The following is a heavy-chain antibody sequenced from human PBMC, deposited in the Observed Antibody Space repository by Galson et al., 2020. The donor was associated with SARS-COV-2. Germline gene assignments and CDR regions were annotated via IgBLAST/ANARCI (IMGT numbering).Heavy chain of an antibody. Sequence: GESLKISCEASGFTFGNYWMNWVRQAPGKGLESVANIKQDGSEKYYVDSVKGRFTISRDNAKSSLYLQMNSLRAEDTAVYYCAREKGPYCGGHCSLGYWGQGSLVIVSS. V-gene: IGHV3-7*05. CDR1: GFTFGNYW. J-gene: IGHJ4*02. D-gene: IGHD2-21*02. CDR3: AREKGPYCGGHCSLGY. CDR2: IKQDGSEK.